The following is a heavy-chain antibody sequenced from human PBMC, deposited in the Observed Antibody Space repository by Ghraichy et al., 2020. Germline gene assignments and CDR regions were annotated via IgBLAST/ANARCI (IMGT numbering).Heavy chain of an antibody. CDR1: GFTFSSYG. CDR2: ISYDGSNK. V-gene: IGHV3-30*18. D-gene: IGHD3-3*01. Sequence: GESLNISCAASGFTFSSYGMHWVRQAPGKGLEWVAVISYDGSNKYYADSVKGRFTISRDNSKNTLYLQMNSLRAEDTAVYYCAKVRVTIFGGGGMDVWGQGTTVTVSS. CDR3: AKVRVTIFGGGGMDV. J-gene: IGHJ6*02.